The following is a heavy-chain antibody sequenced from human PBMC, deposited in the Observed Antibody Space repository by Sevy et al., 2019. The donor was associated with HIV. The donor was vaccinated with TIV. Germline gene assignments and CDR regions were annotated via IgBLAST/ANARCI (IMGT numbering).Heavy chain of an antibody. J-gene: IGHJ4*02. Sequence: GGSLRLSCAASGFTFSSYAMIWVRQAPGKGLEWVSTISVSGGGTYYADSVKGRFTISRDNSKNTLYLQMNSLRAEDTAVYYCARRVVAGLYYFDYWGQGTLVTVSS. CDR2: ISVSGGGT. D-gene: IGHD6-19*01. CDR3: ARRVVAGLYYFDY. CDR1: GFTFSSYA. V-gene: IGHV3-23*01.